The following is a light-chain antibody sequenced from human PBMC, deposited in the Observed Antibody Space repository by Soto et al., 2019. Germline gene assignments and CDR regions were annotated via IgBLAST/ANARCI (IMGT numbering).Light chain of an antibody. V-gene: IGLV2-14*01. J-gene: IGLJ1*01. CDR2: DVN. Sequence: QSVLTQPAPLSWAPGQSIALSFTGNSSDVGGYNSVSWYQQYPGKAPKLMIHDVNNRPSGVSNRFSGSKSGNTASLTISGLQAEDEADYYCSSFTTTTSYVFGTGTKVTVL. CDR1: SSDVGGYNS. CDR3: SSFTTTTSYV.